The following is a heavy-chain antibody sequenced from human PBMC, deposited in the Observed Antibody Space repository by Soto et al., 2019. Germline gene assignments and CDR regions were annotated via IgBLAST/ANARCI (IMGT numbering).Heavy chain of an antibody. Sequence: GGSLRLSCAASGFTFSSYSMNWVRQAPGKGLEWVSSISSSSSYIYYADSVKGRFTISRDNAKNSLYLQMNSLRAEDTAVYYCARAPYYGSGSYYTYYFDYWGQGTLVTVSS. CDR1: GFTFSSYS. V-gene: IGHV3-21*01. CDR2: ISSSSSYI. J-gene: IGHJ4*02. D-gene: IGHD3-10*01. CDR3: ARAPYYGSGSYYTYYFDY.